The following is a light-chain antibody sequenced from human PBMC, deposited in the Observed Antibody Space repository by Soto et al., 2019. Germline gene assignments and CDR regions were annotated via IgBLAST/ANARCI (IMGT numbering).Light chain of an antibody. J-gene: IGKJ2*01. CDR1: QSVSSY. Sequence: EIVLTQSPATLSLSPGDRATLSCRASQSVSSYLAWYQQKPGQAPRLLIYDASNRATGIPARFSGSGSGTDFTLTITSLEPEDFAVYYCQQRSNWPSTFGQGTKVDIK. CDR2: DAS. V-gene: IGKV3-11*01. CDR3: QQRSNWPST.